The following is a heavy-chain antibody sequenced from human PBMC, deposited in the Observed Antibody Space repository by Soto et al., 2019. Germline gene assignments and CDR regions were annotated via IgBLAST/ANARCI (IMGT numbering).Heavy chain of an antibody. D-gene: IGHD3-9*01. V-gene: IGHV3-9*01. CDR2: ISWNSGSI. J-gene: IGHJ1*01. Sequence: EVQLVESGGALVQPGRSLRLSCGASGFIFDDYAMHWVRQAPGKGLEWVSGISWNSGSIAYADSVKGRFTISRDNAKNSLYLQMNSLRDEDTALYYCAKGMDYDTLTGSQHWGQGTLVTVSS. CDR1: GFIFDDYA. CDR3: AKGMDYDTLTGSQH.